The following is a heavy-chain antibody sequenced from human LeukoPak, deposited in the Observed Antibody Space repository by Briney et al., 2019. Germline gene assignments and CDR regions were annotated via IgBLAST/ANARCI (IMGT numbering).Heavy chain of an antibody. D-gene: IGHD3-22*01. J-gene: IGHJ4*02. CDR2: INHSGST. CDR3: ARVEYYYDSSMGDY. Sequence: SETLSLTCAVYGGSFSGYYWCWIRQPPGKGLEWIGEINHSGSTNYNPSLKSRDTISVDTSKNQFSLKLSSVTGADTAVYYCARVEYYYDSSMGDYWGQGSVVTVSS. V-gene: IGHV4-34*01. CDR1: GGSFSGYY.